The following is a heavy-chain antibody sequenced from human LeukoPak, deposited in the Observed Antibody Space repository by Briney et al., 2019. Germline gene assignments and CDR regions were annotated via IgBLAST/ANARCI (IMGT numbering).Heavy chain of an antibody. CDR2: IYTSGST. J-gene: IGHJ4*02. Sequence: PSETLSLTCTVSGGSISSYYWSWIRQPAGKGLEWIGRIYTSGSTNYNPSLKSRVTISVDTSKNQFSLKLSSVTAADTAVYYCARGKEDIVVVPAARNKYYFDYWGQGTLVTVSS. CDR3: ARGKEDIVVVPAARNKYYFDY. V-gene: IGHV4-4*07. CDR1: GGSISSYY. D-gene: IGHD2-2*01.